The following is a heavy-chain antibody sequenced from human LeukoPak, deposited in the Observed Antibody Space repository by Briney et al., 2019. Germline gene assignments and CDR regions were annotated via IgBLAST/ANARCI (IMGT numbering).Heavy chain of an antibody. Sequence: PGGSLRFSCAASGFTFSSYEMNWVRQAPGKGLEWVSYISSSGSTIYYADSVKGRFTISRDSAKNSLYLQMNSLRAEDTAVYYCARGNGVYDYWGQGTLVTVSS. V-gene: IGHV3-48*03. CDR3: ARGNGVYDY. CDR2: ISSSGSTI. CDR1: GFTFSSYE. J-gene: IGHJ4*02. D-gene: IGHD4-17*01.